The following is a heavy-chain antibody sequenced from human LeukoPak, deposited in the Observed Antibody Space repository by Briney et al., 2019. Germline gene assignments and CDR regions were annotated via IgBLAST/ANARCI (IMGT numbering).Heavy chain of an antibody. V-gene: IGHV3-23*01. CDR3: ARNTTDRPYDH. J-gene: IGHJ5*02. CDR2: VIASGTYT. CDR1: GFTFNVFD. Sequence: GGSLRLSCAASGFTFNVFDMTWVRQAPGKGLEWLSTVIASGTYTYYADSVKGRFTISRDNSKNTLHLQMDSLRVEDTAVYFCARNTTDRPYDHWGQGTLVTVSS. D-gene: IGHD1/OR15-1a*01.